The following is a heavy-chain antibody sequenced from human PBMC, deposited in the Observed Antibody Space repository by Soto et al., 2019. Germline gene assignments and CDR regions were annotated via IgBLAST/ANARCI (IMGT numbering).Heavy chain of an antibody. D-gene: IGHD4-17*01. J-gene: IGHJ4*02. CDR3: ARGWPTVTSGDY. V-gene: IGHV4-34*01. CDR1: GGSFSGYY. CDR2: INHSGST. Sequence: SETLSLTCAVYGGSFSGYYWSWIRQPPGKGLEWIGEINHSGSTNYNPSLKSRVTISVDTSKNQFSLKLSSVTAADTAVYYCARGWPTVTSGDYWGQGTLVTVSS.